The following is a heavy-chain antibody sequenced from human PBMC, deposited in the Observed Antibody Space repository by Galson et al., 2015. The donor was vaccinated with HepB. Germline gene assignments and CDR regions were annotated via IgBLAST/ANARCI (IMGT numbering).Heavy chain of an antibody. CDR2: INSDSRTI. V-gene: IGHV3-48*02. Sequence: SLRLSCAASKFTFNRYSMNWVRQAPGKGLGWLSFINSDSRTIYYADSVKGRFTISRDNAKNSLYLQMDSLRDEDTAVYFCARDFDIWGQGTMVTVSS. CDR1: KFTFNRYS. J-gene: IGHJ3*02. CDR3: ARDFDI.